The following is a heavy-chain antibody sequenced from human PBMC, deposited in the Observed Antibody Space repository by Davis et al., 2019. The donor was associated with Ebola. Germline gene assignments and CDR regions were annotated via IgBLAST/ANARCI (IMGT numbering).Heavy chain of an antibody. Sequence: WESLRLSCAVYGWSFSGYDWSWSRQPPGKGLEWIGYIYYSGNTNYNPSLESRVTIAVDPSKNQFSLKLTSVTAADTAVYYCARGDYGGSEFDYWGQGTLVTVSS. D-gene: IGHD4-17*01. CDR3: ARGDYGGSEFDY. J-gene: IGHJ4*02. CDR1: GWSFSGYD. V-gene: IGHV4-59*01. CDR2: IYYSGNT.